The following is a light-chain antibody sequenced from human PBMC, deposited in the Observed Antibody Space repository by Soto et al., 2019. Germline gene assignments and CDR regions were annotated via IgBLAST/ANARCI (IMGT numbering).Light chain of an antibody. J-gene: IGKJ1*01. CDR1: QSVSSK. CDR2: DAS. Sequence: EIVMTQSPATLSVSPGERATLSCRASQSVSSKLAWYQQKPGQAPRLLIHDASSRATGISDRFTGSGSGTDFTLTITTLEPEDFAVYYCQQYGSSPRTFGLGTKVDIK. V-gene: IGKV3-20*01. CDR3: QQYGSSPRT.